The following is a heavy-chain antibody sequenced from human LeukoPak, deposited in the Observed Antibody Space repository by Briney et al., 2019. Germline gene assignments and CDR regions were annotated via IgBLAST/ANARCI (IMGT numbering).Heavy chain of an antibody. CDR3: ARERRDGHNYSDF. CDR2: ISHSGTS. Sequence: SQTLSLTCAVSGGSLSSGDYFWGWTRQYPGKGLEWIGCISHSGTSYYNPSLKSRVTISVDTSRNQFSLELSSVTAADTAVYFCARERRDGHNYSDFWGQGALVTVSS. CDR1: GGSLSSGDYF. J-gene: IGHJ4*02. V-gene: IGHV4-31*11. D-gene: IGHD5-24*01.